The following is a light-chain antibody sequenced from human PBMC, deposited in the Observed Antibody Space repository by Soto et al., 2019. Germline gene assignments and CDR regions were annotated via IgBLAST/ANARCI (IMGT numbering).Light chain of an antibody. J-gene: IGKJ1*01. V-gene: IGKV1-5*01. CDR1: QFVSSF. CDR2: DVS. CDR3: QQHYISWS. Sequence: DIQISLSRSTLSGSGCDRVSITCRASQFVSSFLGWYQQKPGKVPKLLIFDVSILASGVPSRFSGSGSGTEFTLTISSLQPEDFATYSCQQHYISWSFGQGTKVDIK.